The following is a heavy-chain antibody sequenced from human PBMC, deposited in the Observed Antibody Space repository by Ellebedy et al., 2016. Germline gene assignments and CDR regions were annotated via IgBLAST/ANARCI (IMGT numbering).Heavy chain of an antibody. J-gene: IGHJ4*02. D-gene: IGHD1-26*01. CDR2: IYYSGNT. Sequence: LRLXCTVSGGSVSGATYYWNWIRQHPGKGLEWIGYIYYSGNTYYNPSLKSRVVISVDTSQNQFSLKLTSVTAADTAVYYCARSGGSYFLNWGQGALVTVSS. CDR1: GGSVSGATYY. CDR3: ARSGGSYFLN. V-gene: IGHV4-31*03.